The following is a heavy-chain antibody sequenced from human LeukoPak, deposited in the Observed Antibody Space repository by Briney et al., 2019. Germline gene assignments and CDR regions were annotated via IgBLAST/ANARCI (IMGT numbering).Heavy chain of an antibody. J-gene: IGHJ4*02. CDR1: GFSFSRYW. V-gene: IGHV3-7*01. CDR3: ARRALITMGREVIVSRPFDY. D-gene: IGHD3-10*01. CDR2: IKEDGSEK. Sequence: GGSLRLSCAASGFSFSRYWMTWVRQAPGKGLEWVANIKEDGSEKYYVDSVKGRSTISKDNAKNSLYLQMNSLRAEDTAVYYCARRALITMGREVIVSRPFDYWGQGTLVTVSS.